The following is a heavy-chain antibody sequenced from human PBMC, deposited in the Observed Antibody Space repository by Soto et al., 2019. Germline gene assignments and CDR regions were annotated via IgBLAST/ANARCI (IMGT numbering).Heavy chain of an antibody. V-gene: IGHV4-4*02. Sequence: QVQLQESGPGRVKPSGTLSLTCAVSGDSVSSPYWWGWVRQAPGKGLEWIGEVFHTGTTSYNPSLRSRVTISMDKSINQFSLDLSSVTAADTAVYYCARSAGWYAVHSWGPGTLVIVSS. J-gene: IGHJ4*02. CDR3: ARSAGWYAVHS. CDR1: GDSVSSPYW. D-gene: IGHD6-19*01. CDR2: VFHTGTT.